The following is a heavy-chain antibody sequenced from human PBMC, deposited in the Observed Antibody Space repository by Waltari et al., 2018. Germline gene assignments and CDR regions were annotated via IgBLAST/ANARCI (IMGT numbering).Heavy chain of an antibody. CDR2: IYNSGTT. CDR3: ARGTDMTTETAGWFDP. Sequence: VQLQESGPGLVKPSQTLSLPCTVSGASISRGVYCWPWFRQPPGKGLEWIGSIYNSGTTYDNPSLKSRITISADTSKNQFSLTLSSVTAADTAMYYCARGTDMTTETAGWFDPWGQGTLVTVSS. D-gene: IGHD4-17*01. CDR1: GASISRGVYC. V-gene: IGHV4-30-4*01. J-gene: IGHJ5*02.